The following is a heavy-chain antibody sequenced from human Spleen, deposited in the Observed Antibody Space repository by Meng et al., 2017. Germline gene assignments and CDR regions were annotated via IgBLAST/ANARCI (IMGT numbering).Heavy chain of an antibody. CDR1: GFTFDDYT. CDR2: ISWDGGST. V-gene: IGHV3-43*01. CDR3: VKGLVVIIETDAFDI. Sequence: GESLKISCAASGFTFDDYTIHWVRQAPGKGLEWVSLISWDGGSTYYADSVKGRFTVSRDNSKNSLYLQMNSLRTEDTALYYCVKGLVVIIETDAFDIWGQGTMVTVSS. D-gene: IGHD3-22*01. J-gene: IGHJ3*02.